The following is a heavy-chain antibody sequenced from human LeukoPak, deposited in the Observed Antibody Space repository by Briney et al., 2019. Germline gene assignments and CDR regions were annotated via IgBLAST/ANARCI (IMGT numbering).Heavy chain of an antibody. J-gene: IGHJ3*02. D-gene: IGHD1-26*01. CDR3: ARLIVGATDAFDI. V-gene: IGHV4-39*01. CDR2: IYYSGST. CDR1: GDSISSSNYY. Sequence: SETLSPICTVSGDSISSSNYYWAWIRQPPGKGLEWIGSIYYSGSTYYNPSLKSRVTISVDTSKNQFSLKLSSVTAADTAVYYCARLIVGATDAFDIWGHRVMVTVSS.